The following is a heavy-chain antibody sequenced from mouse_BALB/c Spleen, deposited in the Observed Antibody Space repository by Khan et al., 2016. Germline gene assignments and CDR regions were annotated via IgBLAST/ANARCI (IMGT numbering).Heavy chain of an antibody. CDR2: IWSGGST. CDR1: GFSLTSYG. J-gene: IGHJ2*01. CDR3: ARNPYGSTYFDD. D-gene: IGHD1-1*01. Sequence: VALVESGPGLVQPSQSLSITCTVSGFSLTSYGVHWVRQSPGKGLEWLGVIWSGGSTDYNAAFISRLSISKDNSKRQVFFKMNSLQANDTAIYYCARNPYGSTYFDDWGQGTTLTVSS. V-gene: IGHV2-2*02.